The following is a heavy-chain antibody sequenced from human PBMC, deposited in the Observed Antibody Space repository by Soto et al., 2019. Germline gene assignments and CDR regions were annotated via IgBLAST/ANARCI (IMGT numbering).Heavy chain of an antibody. Sequence: SETLSLTCTVSGGSIRGYYLSWIRQPAGRGLEWIGRMHTSGSTNYNPSLKSRVTISVDMSKNQISLKLSSVTAADTAVYYCACISSGWINWFDPWGQGTLVTVYS. D-gene: IGHD6-19*01. CDR2: MHTSGST. CDR1: GGSIRGYY. CDR3: ACISSGWINWFDP. J-gene: IGHJ5*02. V-gene: IGHV4-4*07.